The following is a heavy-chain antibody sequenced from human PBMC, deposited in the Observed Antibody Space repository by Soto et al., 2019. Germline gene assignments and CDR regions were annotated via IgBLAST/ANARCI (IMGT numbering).Heavy chain of an antibody. CDR1: IYGFLTYG. CDR3: ARLVVTALDY. J-gene: IGHJ4*02. CDR2: IIPIFGTA. Sequence: SVKVSCKASIYGFLTYGFSWVRQAPGQGLEWMGGIIPIFGTANYAQKFQGRVTITADKSTSTAYMELSSLRSEDTAVYYCARLVVTALDYWGQGTLVTVSS. V-gene: IGHV1-69*06. D-gene: IGHD2-21*02.